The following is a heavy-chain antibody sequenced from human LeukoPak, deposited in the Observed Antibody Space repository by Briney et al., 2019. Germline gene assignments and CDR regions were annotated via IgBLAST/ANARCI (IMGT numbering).Heavy chain of an antibody. V-gene: IGHV3-7*03. J-gene: IGHJ4*02. CDR1: GFTFSSYW. Sequence: GGSLRLSCAASGFTFSSYWMGWVRQAPGKGLEWVANIKQDGSEKYYVDSVKGRFTISRDNAKNSVYLQMNSLRAEDTALYYCAKGYSSSWHRRYYFDYWGQGTLVTVSS. CDR2: IKQDGSEK. D-gene: IGHD6-13*01. CDR3: AKGYSSSWHRRYYFDY.